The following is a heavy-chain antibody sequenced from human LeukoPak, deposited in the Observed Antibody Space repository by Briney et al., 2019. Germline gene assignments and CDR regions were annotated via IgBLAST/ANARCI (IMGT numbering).Heavy chain of an antibody. J-gene: IGHJ4*02. CDR1: GGTFSSYA. CDR3: ARGGMVMVYAISYYFDY. D-gene: IGHD2-8*01. Sequence: ASVKVSCKASGGTFSSYAISWVRQAPGQGLEWMGGVIPIFGTANYAQKFQGRVTITADESTSTAYMELSSLRSEDTAVYYCARGGMVMVYAISYYFDYWGQGTLVTVSS. CDR2: VIPIFGTA. V-gene: IGHV1-69*13.